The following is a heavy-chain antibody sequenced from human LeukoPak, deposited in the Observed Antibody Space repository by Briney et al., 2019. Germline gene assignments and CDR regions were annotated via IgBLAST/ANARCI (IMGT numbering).Heavy chain of an antibody. CDR1: GFTFSGYA. J-gene: IGHJ4*02. CDR3: AKDRGPPRPSGYYYY. V-gene: IGHV3-30-3*01. CDR2: ISYDGSNK. D-gene: IGHD3-22*01. Sequence: QPGRSLRLSCTASGFTFSGYAMHWVRQAPGKGLEWVAVISYDGSNKDYVDSAKGRFTISRDNSKNTLYLQMNSLRAEDTAVYYCAKDRGPPRPSGYYYYWGQGTLVTVSS.